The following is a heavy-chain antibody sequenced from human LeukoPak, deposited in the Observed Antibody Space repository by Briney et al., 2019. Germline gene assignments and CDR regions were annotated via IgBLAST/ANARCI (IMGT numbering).Heavy chain of an antibody. CDR1: GGSISSSNW. D-gene: IGHD3-22*01. V-gene: IGHV4-4*02. J-gene: IGHJ4*02. CDR2: IYHSGST. Sequence: SETLSLTCAVSGGSISSSNWWSWVRQPPGKGLEWIGEIYHSGSTNYSPSLKSRVTISVDTSKNQFSLKLNSVTAADTAVYFCARDDGSGYYPFDYWGQGTLVTVSS. CDR3: ARDDGSGYYPFDY.